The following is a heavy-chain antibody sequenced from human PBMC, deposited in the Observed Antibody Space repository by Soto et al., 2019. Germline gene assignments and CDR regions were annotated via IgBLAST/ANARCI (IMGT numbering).Heavy chain of an antibody. D-gene: IGHD6-19*01. J-gene: IGHJ6*02. V-gene: IGHV1-69*13. CDR2: IIPIFGTA. CDR3: ARQRTGYSSGWYRELYYYYGMDV. Sequence: SVKVSCKASGGTFSSYAISWLRQAPGQGLEWMGGIIPIFGTANYAQKFQGRVTITADESTSTAYMELSSLRSEDTAVYYCARQRTGYSSGWYRELYYYYGMDVWGQGTTVTVSS. CDR1: GGTFSSYA.